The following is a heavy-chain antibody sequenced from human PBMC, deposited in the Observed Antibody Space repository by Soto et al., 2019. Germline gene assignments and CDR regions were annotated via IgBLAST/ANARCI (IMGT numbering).Heavy chain of an antibody. CDR2: ISSSSSYI. V-gene: IGHV3-21*01. CDR1: GFTFSSYS. D-gene: IGHD3-3*01. Sequence: EVQLVESGGGLVKPGGSLRLSCAASGFTFSSYSMNWVRQAPGKGLEWVSSISSSSSYIYYADSVKGRFTISRDNAKNSLYLQMNSLRAEDTAVYYCARSPPFWSGYDLWGRGTLVTVSS. J-gene: IGHJ2*01. CDR3: ARSPPFWSGYDL.